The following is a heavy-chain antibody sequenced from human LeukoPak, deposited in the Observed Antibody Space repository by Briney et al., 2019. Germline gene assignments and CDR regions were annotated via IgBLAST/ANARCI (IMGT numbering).Heavy chain of an antibody. Sequence: GGSLRLSCAASGFAFSTFAMSWVRQAPGKGLDWVSSISGSGGSTYYADSVRGRFTISRDSSKNTLYLQMNSLRAEDTAVYYCAKGVGTNKGGYYFDYWGQGTPVTVSS. D-gene: IGHD1-26*01. CDR2: ISGSGGST. J-gene: IGHJ4*02. CDR1: GFAFSTFA. CDR3: AKGVGTNKGGYYFDY. V-gene: IGHV3-23*01.